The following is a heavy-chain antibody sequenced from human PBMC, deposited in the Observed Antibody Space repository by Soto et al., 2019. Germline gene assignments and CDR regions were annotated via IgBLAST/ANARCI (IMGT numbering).Heavy chain of an antibody. CDR2: INPSGGST. Sequence: QVQLVQSGAEVKKPGASVKVSCKASGYTFTSYYMHWVRQAPGQGLEWMGIINPSGGSTSYAQKFQGRVTMSRDTDTSTVYMELSSLRSEDTAVYYCSSSYPSGTPPNYYYYYGMDVWGQGTTVTVSS. D-gene: IGHD3-3*01. CDR1: GYTFTSYY. V-gene: IGHV1-46*01. J-gene: IGHJ6*02. CDR3: SSSYPSGTPPNYYYYYGMDV.